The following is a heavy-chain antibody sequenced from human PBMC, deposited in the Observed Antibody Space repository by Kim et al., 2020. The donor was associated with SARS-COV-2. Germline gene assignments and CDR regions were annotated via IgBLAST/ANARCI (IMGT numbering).Heavy chain of an antibody. J-gene: IGHJ4*02. D-gene: IGHD3-3*01. CDR2: GST. V-gene: IGHV4-39*01. CDR3: ARGERFLDL. Sequence: GSTYYNPPLKSRVTISVDTSKNQFSLKLSSVTAADTAVYYCARGERFLDLWGQGTLVTVSS.